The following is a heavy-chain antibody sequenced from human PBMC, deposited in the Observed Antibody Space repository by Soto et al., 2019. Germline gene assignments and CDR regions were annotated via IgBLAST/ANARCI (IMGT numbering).Heavy chain of an antibody. V-gene: IGHV4-59*08. CDR1: GSSVSRYY. J-gene: IGHJ6*03. D-gene: IGHD4-17*01. Sequence: PSETLSLTCTVSGSSVSRYYWSWLRQPPGKGLEWIGYIYYSGSTNYNPSLKSRVTISVDTSKNQFSLKLSSVTAADTAVYYCARQAQYGDYPRDYYCYYMDVWGKGTTVTVSS. CDR3: ARQAQYGDYPRDYYCYYMDV. CDR2: IYYSGST.